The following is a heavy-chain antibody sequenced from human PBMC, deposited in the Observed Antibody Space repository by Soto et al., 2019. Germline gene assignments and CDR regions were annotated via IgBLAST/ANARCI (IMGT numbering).Heavy chain of an antibody. V-gene: IGHV3-23*01. Sequence: EVQLLESGGGLVQPGGSLRLSCAASGYTFSSYAMSWVRQAPGKGLEWVSAISGSGGSTYYADSVKGRFTISRDNSKNTLYLQMNSLRAEDTAVYYCAKDPRGSGTVTYFDYWGQGTLVTVSS. CDR1: GYTFSSYA. J-gene: IGHJ4*02. CDR3: AKDPRGSGTVTYFDY. CDR2: ISGSGGST. D-gene: IGHD4-17*01.